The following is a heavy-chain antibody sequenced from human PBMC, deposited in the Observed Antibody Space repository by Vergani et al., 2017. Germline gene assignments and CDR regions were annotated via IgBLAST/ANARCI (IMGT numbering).Heavy chain of an antibody. J-gene: IGHJ4*02. Sequence: QVQLQQWGAGLLKPSETLSLTCAVYGGSFSGYYWSWIRQPPGKGLEWIGEINHSGSTNYNPSLKSRVTISVDPSKNQFSLKLSSVTAADTAVYYCARGDVVPAASFDYWGQGTLVTVSS. CDR2: INHSGST. V-gene: IGHV4-34*01. CDR1: GGSFSGYY. D-gene: IGHD2-2*01. CDR3: ARGDVVPAASFDY.